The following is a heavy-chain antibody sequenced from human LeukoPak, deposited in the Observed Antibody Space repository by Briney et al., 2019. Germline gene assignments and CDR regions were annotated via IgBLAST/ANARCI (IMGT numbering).Heavy chain of an antibody. CDR3: ARGLPPYSSSWYGGAWYYFDY. Sequence: SETLSLTCAVYGGSFSGYYWSWIRQPPGKGLEWIGEINHSGSTNYNPSLKSRVTISVDTSKNQFSLKLSSVTAADTAVYCCARGLPPYSSSWYGGAWYYFDYWGQGTLVTVSS. D-gene: IGHD6-13*01. V-gene: IGHV4-34*01. CDR1: GGSFSGYY. J-gene: IGHJ4*02. CDR2: INHSGST.